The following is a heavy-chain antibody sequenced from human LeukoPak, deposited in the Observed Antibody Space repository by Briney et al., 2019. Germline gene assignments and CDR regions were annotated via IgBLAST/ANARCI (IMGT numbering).Heavy chain of an antibody. Sequence: SETPSLTCTVSGSSISSGGYYWSWIRQHPGKGLEWIGYIYYSGSTYYNPSLKSRVIISVDTSKNQFSLKLSSVTAADTAVYYCARYGSGSFDYWGQGTLVTVSS. CDR1: GSSISSGGYY. CDR2: IYYSGST. J-gene: IGHJ4*02. V-gene: IGHV4-31*03. CDR3: ARYGSGSFDY. D-gene: IGHD3-10*01.